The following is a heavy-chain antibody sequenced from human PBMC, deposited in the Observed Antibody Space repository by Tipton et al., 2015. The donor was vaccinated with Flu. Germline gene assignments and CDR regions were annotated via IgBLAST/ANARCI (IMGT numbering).Heavy chain of an antibody. J-gene: IGHJ4*02. D-gene: IGHD3-16*01. CDR2: IYHSGST. CDR3: ARGGTIRWGNGYFGY. CDR1: GDSISSNNW. V-gene: IGHV4-4*02. Sequence: GSLRLSCDVSGDSISSNNWWSWVRQPPGKGLEWIGEIYHSGSTTYSPSLKSRATISIDKSKNQFSLSLSSVTAADTAIYYCARGGTIRWGNGYFGYWGQGTLVTVSS.